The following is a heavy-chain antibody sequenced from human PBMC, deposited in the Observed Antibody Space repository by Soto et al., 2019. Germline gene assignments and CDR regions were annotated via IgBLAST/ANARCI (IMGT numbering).Heavy chain of an antibody. D-gene: IGHD6-19*01. CDR1: GYSFSDHG. Sequence: QVCLVLSGAELKNPGASIKDSCKASGYSFSDHGLSRVRQTPGQGLEWIGWISAYNGNTNYAQKFQGRVTVTTDASTVTAYKEVRRMTSDGPAVCYCARDHLFSSAFFDYGSQGTLIIVSS. J-gene: IGHJ4*02. CDR3: ARDHLFSSAFFDY. V-gene: IGHV1-18*04. CDR2: ISAYNGNT.